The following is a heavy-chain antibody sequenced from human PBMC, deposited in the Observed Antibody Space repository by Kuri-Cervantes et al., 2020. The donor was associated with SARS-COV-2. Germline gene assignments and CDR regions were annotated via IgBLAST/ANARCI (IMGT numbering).Heavy chain of an antibody. V-gene: IGHV3-48*02. CDR2: ISDDGTTT. J-gene: IGHJ6*02. CDR1: GFIFSGYS. CDR3: AKAAEGVDTAMVPQEYYYYYYGMDV. D-gene: IGHD5-18*01. Sequence: GESLKISCGASGFIFSGYSMNWVRQAPGKGLEWVSYISDDGTTTHYADSVKGRFTISRDNVKKSLDLQMSGLRDDDTAVYYCAKAAEGVDTAMVPQEYYYYYYGMDVWGQGTTVTVSS.